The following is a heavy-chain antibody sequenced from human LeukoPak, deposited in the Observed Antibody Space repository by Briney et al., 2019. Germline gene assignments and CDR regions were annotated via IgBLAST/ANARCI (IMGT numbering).Heavy chain of an antibody. V-gene: IGHV1-69*13. CDR2: IIPIFGTA. D-gene: IGHD6-19*01. CDR3: ARVRHSSGWLDY. J-gene: IGHJ4*02. CDR1: GGTFSSYA. Sequence: SVTVSCKASGGTFSSYAISWVRQAPGQGLEWMGGIIPIFGTANYAQKFQGRVTITADESTSTAYMELSSLRSEDTAVYYCARVRHSSGWLDYWGQGTLVTVSS.